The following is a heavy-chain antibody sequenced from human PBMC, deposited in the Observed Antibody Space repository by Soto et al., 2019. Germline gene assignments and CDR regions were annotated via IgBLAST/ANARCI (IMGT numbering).Heavy chain of an antibody. Sequence: GGSLRLSCAASGFTFSSYAMHWVRQAPGKGLEWVAVISYDGSNKYCADSVKGRFTISRDNSKNTLYLQMNSLRAEDTAVYYCARLYDSVASAWGQGTMVTVSS. CDR3: ARLYDSVASA. CDR2: ISYDGSNK. CDR1: GFTFSSYA. J-gene: IGHJ3*01. D-gene: IGHD3-22*01. V-gene: IGHV3-30-3*01.